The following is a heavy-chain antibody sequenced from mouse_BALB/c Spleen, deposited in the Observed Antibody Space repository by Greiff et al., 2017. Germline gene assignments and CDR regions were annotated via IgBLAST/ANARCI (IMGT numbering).Heavy chain of an antibody. CDR3: ARHDYDYDGGFAY. Sequence: EVMLVESGGGLVQPGGSLKLSCAASGFTFSSYTMSWVRQTPEKRLEWVAYISNGGGSTYYPDTVKGRFTISRDNAKNTLYLQMSSLKSEDTAMYYCARHDYDYDGGFAYWGQGTLVTVSA. J-gene: IGHJ3*01. V-gene: IGHV5-12-2*01. D-gene: IGHD2-4*01. CDR1: GFTFSSYT. CDR2: ISNGGGST.